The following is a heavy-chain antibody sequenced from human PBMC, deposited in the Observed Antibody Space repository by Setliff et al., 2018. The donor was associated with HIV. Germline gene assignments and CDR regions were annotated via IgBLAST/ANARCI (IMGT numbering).Heavy chain of an antibody. V-gene: IGHV4-28*01. CDR3: AKKGNGDYHLDY. CDR1: GYSISSNDW. J-gene: IGHJ4*02. CDR2: IYYSGST. D-gene: IGHD4-17*01. Sequence: SETLSLTCVVSGYSISSNDWWGWIRQSPGKGLEWIGYIYYSGSTYYNPSLKSRVTMSVDTSKNQFSLKLSSVTAVDTAVYYCAKKGNGDYHLDYWGQGTLVTVSS.